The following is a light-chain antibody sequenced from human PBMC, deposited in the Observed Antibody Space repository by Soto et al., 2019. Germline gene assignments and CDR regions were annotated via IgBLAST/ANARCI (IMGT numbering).Light chain of an antibody. J-gene: IGLJ1*01. Sequence: QSARTQPRSVSGSPGQSVAISCTETSSDVGGYNYVSWYQQHPGTAPKLMIYDVTKRPSGVPDRFSGSKSGNTASLTISGLQAEDEADYYCCSYAGSYTFYVFGTGTKLTVL. CDR2: DVT. CDR1: SSDVGGYNY. CDR3: CSYAGSYTFYV. V-gene: IGLV2-11*01.